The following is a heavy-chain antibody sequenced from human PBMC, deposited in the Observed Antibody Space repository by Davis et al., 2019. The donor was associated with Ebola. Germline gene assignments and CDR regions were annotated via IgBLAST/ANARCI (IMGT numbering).Heavy chain of an antibody. V-gene: IGHV3-21*01. D-gene: IGHD6-19*01. CDR3: ARERIAVAGKGLDY. Sequence: GESLKISCAASGFTFSSYSMNWVRQAPGKGLEWVSSISSSSSYIYYADSVKGRFTISRDNAKNSLYLQMNSLRAEDTAVYYCARERIAVAGKGLDYWGQGTLVTVSS. J-gene: IGHJ4*02. CDR1: GFTFSSYS. CDR2: ISSSSSYI.